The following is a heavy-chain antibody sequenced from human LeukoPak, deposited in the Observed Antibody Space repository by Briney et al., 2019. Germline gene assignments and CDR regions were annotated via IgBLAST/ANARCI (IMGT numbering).Heavy chain of an antibody. J-gene: IGHJ4*02. D-gene: IGHD1-7*01. CDR2: IWYDGSNK. Sequence: GGSLRLSCAASGFAFSSYGMHWVRQAPGKGLEWVAVIWYDGSNKYYADSVKGRFTISRDNSKNTLYLQMNSLRAEDTAVYYCARAASTGTTKRELDYWGQGTLVTVSS. CDR1: GFAFSSYG. V-gene: IGHV3-33*01. CDR3: ARAASTGTTKRELDY.